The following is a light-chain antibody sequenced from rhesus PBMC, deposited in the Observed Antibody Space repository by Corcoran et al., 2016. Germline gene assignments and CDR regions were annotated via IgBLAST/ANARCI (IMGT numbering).Light chain of an antibody. V-gene: IGKV3S9*01. J-gene: IGKJ1*01. Sequence: EIVMTQSPATLSLSPGERATLSCRASQSVSSYEAWHQQKPEQAPRLLIYGASSRATGIPDRFSGSGSGTDFTLTISSLEPEDFALYYCQQYSNWPTFGQGTKVEIK. CDR1: QSVSSY. CDR2: GAS. CDR3: QQYSNWPT.